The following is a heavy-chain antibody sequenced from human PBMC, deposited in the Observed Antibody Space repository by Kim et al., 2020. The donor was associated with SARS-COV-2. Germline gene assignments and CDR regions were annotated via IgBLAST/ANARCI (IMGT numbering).Heavy chain of an antibody. CDR1: GGSISTNY. V-gene: IGHV4-4*07. Sequence: SETLSLTCTVSGGSISTNYWGWIRQSAGKGLEWIGRIYASESTDYNASLKSRVAMSVDTSKNQFSLELSSVTAADTAVYFCARGPPRADCGANCYLDYWGQGILVTVSA. D-gene: IGHD2-21*01. J-gene: IGHJ4*02. CDR2: IYASEST. CDR3: ARGPPRADCGANCYLDY.